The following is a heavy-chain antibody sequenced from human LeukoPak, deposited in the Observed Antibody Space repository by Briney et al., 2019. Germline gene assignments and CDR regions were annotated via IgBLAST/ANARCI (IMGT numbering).Heavy chain of an antibody. CDR1: GFTVSSNY. CDR3: ARGGGGEYSSGWYDY. V-gene: IGHV3-66*02. CDR2: IYSGGST. Sequence: GGSLRLSCAASGFTVSSNYMSWVRQAPGKGPEWVSVIYSGGSTYYADSVKGRFTISRDNSKNTLYLQMNSLRAEDTAVYYCARGGGGEYSSGWYDYWGQGTLVTVSS. D-gene: IGHD6-19*01. J-gene: IGHJ4*02.